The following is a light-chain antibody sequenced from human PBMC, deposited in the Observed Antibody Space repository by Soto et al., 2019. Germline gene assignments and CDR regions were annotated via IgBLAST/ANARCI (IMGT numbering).Light chain of an antibody. Sequence: HFMLTQPPSASGTPGQRVTISCSGSNSNIGRNTVNWYQQFPGAAPNLLIHSDNERPSGVPDRFSGSRSGTSASLAISGLQSEDEADYYCAAWDESPNVPVFGGGTKLTVL. J-gene: IGLJ3*02. CDR2: SDN. CDR3: AAWDESPNVPV. CDR1: NSNIGRNT. V-gene: IGLV1-44*01.